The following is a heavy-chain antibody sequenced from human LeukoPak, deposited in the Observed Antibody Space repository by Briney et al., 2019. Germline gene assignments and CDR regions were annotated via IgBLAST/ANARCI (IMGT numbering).Heavy chain of an antibody. J-gene: IGHJ6*02. D-gene: IGHD3-9*01. V-gene: IGHV4-59*01. CDR3: ARDSSYYDILTGYYNLGMDV. Sequence: SETLSLTCTVSGGSISSYYWSWIRQPPGKGLEWIGYIYYSGSTNYNPSLKSRVTISVDTSNNQFSLKLSSVTAADTAVYYCARDSSYYDILTGYYNLGMDVWGQGTTVTVSS. CDR1: GGSISSYY. CDR2: IYYSGST.